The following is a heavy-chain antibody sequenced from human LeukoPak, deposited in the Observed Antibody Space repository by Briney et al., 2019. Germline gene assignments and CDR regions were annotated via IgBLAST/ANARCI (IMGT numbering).Heavy chain of an antibody. CDR3: ARLGYYDGSGYYWASKDYYYYYMDV. CDR2: IYYSGST. CDR1: GGSISSSSYY. V-gene: IGHV4-39*01. Sequence: SETLSLTCTVSGGSISSSSYYWGWIRQPPGKGLEWIGSIYYSGSTYYNPSLKSRVTISVDTSKNQFSLKLSSVTAADTAVYYCARLGYYDGSGYYWASKDYYYYYMDVWGKGTTVTVSS. D-gene: IGHD3-22*01. J-gene: IGHJ6*03.